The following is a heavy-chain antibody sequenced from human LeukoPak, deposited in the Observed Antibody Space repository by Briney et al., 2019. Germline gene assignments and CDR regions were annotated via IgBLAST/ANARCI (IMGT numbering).Heavy chain of an antibody. D-gene: IGHD5-24*01. CDR1: GYTFTSYG. V-gene: IGHV1-69*04. J-gene: IGHJ6*02. CDR2: IIPILGIA. CDR3: ARGRDNYGMDV. Sequence: ASVKVSCKASGYTFTSYGISWVRQAPGQGLEWMGRIIPILGIANYAQKFQGRVTITADKSTSTAYMELSSLRSEDTAVYYCARGRDNYGMDVWGQGTTVTVSS.